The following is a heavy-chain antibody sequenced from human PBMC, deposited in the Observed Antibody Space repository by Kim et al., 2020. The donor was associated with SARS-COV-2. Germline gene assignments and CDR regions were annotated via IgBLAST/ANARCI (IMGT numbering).Heavy chain of an antibody. CDR3: AKDRDGSGSSFFDY. Sequence: GGSLRLSCAASGFTFSNYAMSWVRQAPGKGLEWVSSISNNGGSTYYADSVKGRFTISRDNSKNTLYLQMNSLRAEDTAVYYCAKDRDGSGSSFFDYWGQGTLVTVSS. CDR1: GFTFSNYA. CDR2: ISNNGGST. D-gene: IGHD3-10*01. V-gene: IGHV3-23*01. J-gene: IGHJ4*02.